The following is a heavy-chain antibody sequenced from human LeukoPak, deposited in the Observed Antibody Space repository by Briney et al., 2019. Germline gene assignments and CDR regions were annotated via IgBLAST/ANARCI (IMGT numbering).Heavy chain of an antibody. V-gene: IGHV3-23*01. J-gene: IGHJ4*02. CDR3: AKGGRIEAAGNIDY. D-gene: IGHD6-13*01. Sequence: GGSLRLSCAASGFTFSSYAMSWVRQAPGKGLEWVSVITGSGGSTYYAGSVEGRFTISRDNSKNTLYLQMSSLRADDTAVYYCAKGGRIEAAGNIDYWGQGTLVTVSS. CDR2: ITGSGGST. CDR1: GFTFSSYA.